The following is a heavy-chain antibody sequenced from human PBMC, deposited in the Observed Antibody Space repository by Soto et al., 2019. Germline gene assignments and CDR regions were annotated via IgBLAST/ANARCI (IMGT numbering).Heavy chain of an antibody. V-gene: IGHV3-74*01. D-gene: IGHD3-16*01. CDR1: GFTFSSYW. CDR2: INSDGSST. Sequence: VGSLRLSCAASGFTFSSYWMHWVRQAPGKGLVWVSRINSDGSSTSYADSVKGRFTISRDNAKNTLYLQMNSLRAEDTAVYYCARDTSTGGSYYGMDVWGQGTTVTVSS. J-gene: IGHJ6*02. CDR3: ARDTSTGGSYYGMDV.